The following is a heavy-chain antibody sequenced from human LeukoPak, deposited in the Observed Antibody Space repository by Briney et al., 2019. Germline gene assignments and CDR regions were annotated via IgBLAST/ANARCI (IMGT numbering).Heavy chain of an antibody. CDR3: ARDPGSGSYTYYFDY. D-gene: IGHD1-26*01. J-gene: IGHJ4*02. CDR1: GFTFSSYS. Sequence: GGSLRLSCAASGFTFSSYSMNWVRQAPGKGLEWVSSISSSSSYIYYADSVKGRFTISRDNARNSLYLQMNSLRAEDTAVYYCARDPGSGSYTYYFDYWGQGTLVTVSS. CDR2: ISSSSSYI. V-gene: IGHV3-21*01.